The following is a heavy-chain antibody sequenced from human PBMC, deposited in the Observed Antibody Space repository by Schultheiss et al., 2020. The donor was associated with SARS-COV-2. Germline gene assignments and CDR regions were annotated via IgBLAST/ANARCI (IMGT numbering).Heavy chain of an antibody. Sequence: SETLSLTCTVSGGSISSYYWSWIRQPPGKGLEWIGEINHSGSTNYNPSLKSRVTISVDTSKNQFSLKLSSVTAADTAVYYCASGIGITGTSSYWGQGTLVTVSS. CDR3: ASGIGITGTSSY. CDR1: GGSISSYY. V-gene: IGHV4-34*01. J-gene: IGHJ4*02. D-gene: IGHD1-7*01. CDR2: INHSGST.